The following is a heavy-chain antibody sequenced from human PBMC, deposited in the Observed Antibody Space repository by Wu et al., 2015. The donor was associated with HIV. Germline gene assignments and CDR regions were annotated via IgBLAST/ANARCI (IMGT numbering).Heavy chain of an antibody. J-gene: IGHJ5*02. CDR2: IYTSGST. CDR3: ARDRITMVRGVSSWFDP. CDR1: GGSISSHY. V-gene: IGHV4-4*07. D-gene: IGHD3-10*01. Sequence: QVQLQESGPGLVKPSETLSLTCTVSGGSISSHYWTWIRQPAGKGLEWIGRIYTSGSTNYNPSLKSRVTMSVDTSKNQFSLKLSSVTAADTAVYYCARDRITMVRGVSSWFDPWGQGTLVTVSS.